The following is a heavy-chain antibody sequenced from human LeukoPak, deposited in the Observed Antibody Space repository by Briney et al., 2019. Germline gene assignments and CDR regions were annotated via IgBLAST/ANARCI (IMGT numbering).Heavy chain of an antibody. CDR3: AKDVLRFLEWLFQALDY. D-gene: IGHD3-3*01. V-gene: IGHV3-23*01. J-gene: IGHJ4*02. CDR2: IIGSGGST. Sequence: GGSLRLSCAASGFTFSSYAMSWVRQAAGEGLGWVSFIIGSGGSTYYADSVKGRFAIARDNSKNTLYLQMNSLRAEDTAVYYCAKDVLRFLEWLFQALDYWGQGTLVTVSS. CDR1: GFTFSSYA.